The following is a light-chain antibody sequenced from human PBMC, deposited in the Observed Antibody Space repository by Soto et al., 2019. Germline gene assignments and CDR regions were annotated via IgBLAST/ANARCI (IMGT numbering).Light chain of an antibody. Sequence: QSALTQPASVSASPGQSITISCTGTSSDVGGSNFVSWYQQHPAKPPKLIIYDVATRPSGVSNRFSGSKSGSTASLIISRLQAEDEDDYYCSSYTRSSRIFGGGTKLTVL. CDR1: SSDVGGSNF. V-gene: IGLV2-14*03. CDR2: DVA. J-gene: IGLJ2*01. CDR3: SSYTRSSRI.